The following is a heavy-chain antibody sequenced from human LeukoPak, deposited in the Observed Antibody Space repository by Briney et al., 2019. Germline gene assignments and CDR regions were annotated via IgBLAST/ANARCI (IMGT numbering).Heavy chain of an antibody. Sequence: TSETLSLTCTVSGGSISSYYWSWIRQPPGKGLEWTAYIHYSGSTNYNPSLKSRVTISVDTSKTRFSLTLSSVTAADTAVYYCARHHLVVGAITWGQGTMVTVSS. CDR3: ARHHLVVGAIT. V-gene: IGHV4-59*08. CDR1: GGSISSYY. J-gene: IGHJ3*01. CDR2: IHYSGST. D-gene: IGHD2-15*01.